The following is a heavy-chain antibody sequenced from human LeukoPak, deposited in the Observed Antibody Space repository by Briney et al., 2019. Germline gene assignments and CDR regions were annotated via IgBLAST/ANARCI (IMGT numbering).Heavy chain of an antibody. J-gene: IGHJ3*02. CDR2: IFYSGST. D-gene: IGHD3-16*01. Sequence: SETLSLTCTVSGGSISSYWWSWIQQPPGKGLEYIGYIFYSGSTNYNPSLKSRVTISVDTSKIHFSLRLSSVTAADTAVYYCARRGGGHAFDIWGQGTMVTVSS. CDR3: ARRGGGHAFDI. V-gene: IGHV4-59*08. CDR1: GGSISSYW.